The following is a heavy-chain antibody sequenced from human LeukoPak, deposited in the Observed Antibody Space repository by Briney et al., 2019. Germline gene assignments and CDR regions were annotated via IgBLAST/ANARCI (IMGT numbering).Heavy chain of an antibody. CDR1: GFTFSTYW. CDR3: SRGAKRGDSSGYRSFDY. V-gene: IGHV3-74*01. D-gene: IGHD3-22*01. Sequence: GGSLRLSCAASGFTFSTYWMHWVRQAPGKGLVWVSRINTDGTSTTYADSVKGRFTISRDNAKNTVFLQMNSLRAEDTAVYYCSRGAKRGDSSGYRSFDYWGQGTLVSVST. CDR2: INTDGTST. J-gene: IGHJ4*02.